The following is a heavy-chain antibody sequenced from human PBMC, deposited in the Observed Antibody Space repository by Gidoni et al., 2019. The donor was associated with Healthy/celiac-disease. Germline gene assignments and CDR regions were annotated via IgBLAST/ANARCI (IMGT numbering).Heavy chain of an antibody. Sequence: QLQLQESGPGLVKPSETLSLTCTVSGGSISSSSYYWGWIRQPPGKGLEWIGSIYYSGSTDYNPSLKSRVTISVDTSKNQFSLKLSSVTAADTAVYYCARLTMVRGVTLWSQGTLVTVSS. CDR1: GGSISSSSYY. CDR3: ARLTMVRGVTL. D-gene: IGHD3-10*01. V-gene: IGHV4-39*01. J-gene: IGHJ4*02. CDR2: IYYSGST.